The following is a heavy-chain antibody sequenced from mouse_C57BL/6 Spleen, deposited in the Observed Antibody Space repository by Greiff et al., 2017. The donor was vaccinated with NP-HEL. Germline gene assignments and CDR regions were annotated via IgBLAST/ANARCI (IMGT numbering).Heavy chain of an antibody. CDR1: GYTFTSYW. J-gene: IGHJ3*01. D-gene: IGHD2-4*01. Sequence: VQLQQSGAELVKPGASVKVSCKASGYTFTSYWMHWVKQRPGQGLEWIGRIHPSDSDTNYNQKFKGKATLTVDKSSSTAYMQLSSLTSEDSAVYYCAITYDYDLAWCAYWGQGTLVTVSA. CDR3: AITYDYDLAWCAY. V-gene: IGHV1-74*01. CDR2: IHPSDSDT.